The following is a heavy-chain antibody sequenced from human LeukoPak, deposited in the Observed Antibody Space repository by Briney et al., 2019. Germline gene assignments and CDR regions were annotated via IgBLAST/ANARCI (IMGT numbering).Heavy chain of an antibody. J-gene: IGHJ4*02. D-gene: IGHD3-10*01. V-gene: IGHV3-30*03. Sequence: PGGSLRLSCAASGFTFSSYGMHWVRQAPGKGLEWVAVISYDGSNKYYADSVKGRFTISRDNSKNTLYLQMNSLRAEDTAVYYCARPPRGGYWGQGTLVTVSS. CDR1: GFTFSSYG. CDR3: ARPPRGGY. CDR2: ISYDGSNK.